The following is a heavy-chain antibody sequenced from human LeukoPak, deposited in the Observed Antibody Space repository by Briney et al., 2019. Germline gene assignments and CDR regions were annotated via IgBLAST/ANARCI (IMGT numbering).Heavy chain of an antibody. Sequence: GGSLRLSCAASGFTFSSYGMDWVRQAPGKGLEWVAVIWYDGSNKYYADSVKGRFTISRDNSKNTLYLQMNSLRAEDTAVYYCAKDSGYSYGTLDYWGQGTLVTVSS. CDR3: AKDSGYSYGTLDY. J-gene: IGHJ4*02. CDR1: GFTFSSYG. D-gene: IGHD5-18*01. V-gene: IGHV3-33*06. CDR2: IWYDGSNK.